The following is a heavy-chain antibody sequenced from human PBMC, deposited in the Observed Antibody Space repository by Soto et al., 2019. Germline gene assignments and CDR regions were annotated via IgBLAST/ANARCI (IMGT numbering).Heavy chain of an antibody. V-gene: IGHV3-30*04. CDR3: AREIYYVSGSYLDY. CDR2: ISSDGGD. J-gene: IGHJ4*02. D-gene: IGHD3-10*01. CDR1: GFTFSSYS. Sequence: QVQLVESGGGVVQPGRSLRLSCGASGFTFSSYSVHWVRQAPGKGLEWVAVISSDGGDHYAESVKGRFTISRDNSKNTLYLQTNSLRVDDTAVYYCAREIYYVSGSYLDYWGQGTLVTVSS.